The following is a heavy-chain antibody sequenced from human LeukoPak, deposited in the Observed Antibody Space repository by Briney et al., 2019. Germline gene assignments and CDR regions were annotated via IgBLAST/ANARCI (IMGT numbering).Heavy chain of an antibody. D-gene: IGHD3-10*01. CDR3: AKPQGYYYGSGSYDY. Sequence: GGSLTLSCAASGFTFDDYGMSWVRQAPGNGLEWVSAINCNGGSTGYADSVKGRFTISRDNAKNSLYLQMNSLRAEDTALYYCAKPQGYYYGSGSYDYWGQGTLVAVSS. V-gene: IGHV3-20*04. J-gene: IGHJ4*02. CDR2: INCNGGST. CDR1: GFTFDDYG.